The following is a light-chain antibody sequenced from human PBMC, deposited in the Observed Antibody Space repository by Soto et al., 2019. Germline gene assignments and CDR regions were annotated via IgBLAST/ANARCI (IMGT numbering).Light chain of an antibody. J-gene: IGLJ2*01. CDR3: CSYAGSSPVV. CDR2: EVS. Sequence: QLVLTQPASVSGSPGQSITISCTGTSSDVGSYNLVSWYQQHPGKAPKLMIYEVSKRPSGVSNRFSGSKSGNTASLTISGLQAEDEADYYCCSYAGSSPVVFGGGTQLTVL. CDR1: SSDVGSYNL. V-gene: IGLV2-23*02.